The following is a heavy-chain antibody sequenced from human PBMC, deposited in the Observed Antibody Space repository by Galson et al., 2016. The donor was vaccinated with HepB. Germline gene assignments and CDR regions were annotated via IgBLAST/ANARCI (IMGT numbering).Heavy chain of an antibody. V-gene: IGHV4-61*01. Sequence: SEALSLTCTVSGGSLSSDNYFWSWIRQPPGKGLEWIGYIYYSGSTNYNPSLKSRITISEGTTKSQFSLKLTSVTAEDTAVYYCARVHPRAVVLDYWGQGTLVTVSS. CDR3: ARVHPRAVVLDY. J-gene: IGHJ4*02. CDR1: GGSLSSDNYF. D-gene: IGHD4-23*01. CDR2: IYYSGST.